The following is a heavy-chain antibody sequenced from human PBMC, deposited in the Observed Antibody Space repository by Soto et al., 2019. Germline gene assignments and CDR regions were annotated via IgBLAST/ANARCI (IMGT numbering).Heavy chain of an antibody. CDR2: ISHDGSNK. Sequence: QVQLVESGGGVVQPGRSLRLSCAASGFTFSSYAMHWVRQSPGKGLEWVALISHDGSNKYYADSVKGRFTISRDNSKNTLYLQMNSQRADDTAVYYCATDRGPGGNSFYYYGMDVWGQGTTVTVS. CDR3: ATDRGPGGNSFYYYGMDV. V-gene: IGHV3-30-3*01. D-gene: IGHD2-21*02. CDR1: GFTFSSYA. J-gene: IGHJ6*02.